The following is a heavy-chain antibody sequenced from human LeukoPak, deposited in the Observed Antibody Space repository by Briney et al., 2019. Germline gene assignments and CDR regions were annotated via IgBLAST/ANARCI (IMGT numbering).Heavy chain of an antibody. CDR1: GFTFSSYE. V-gene: IGHV3-48*03. CDR3: AELGITMIGGV. Sequence: GGSLRLSCAASGFTFSSYEMNWVRQAPGKGLEWVSYISSTGSTIYYADSVKGRFTISRDNTKNSLYLQMNSLRAEDTAVYYCAELGITMIGGVWGKGTTVTISS. J-gene: IGHJ6*04. CDR2: ISSTGSTI. D-gene: IGHD3-10*02.